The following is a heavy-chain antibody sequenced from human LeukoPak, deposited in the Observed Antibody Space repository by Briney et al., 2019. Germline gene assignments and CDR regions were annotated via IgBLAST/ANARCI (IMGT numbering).Heavy chain of an antibody. V-gene: IGHV3-48*02. D-gene: IGHD5-18*01. CDR2: ISGGSTIV. J-gene: IGHJ4*02. Sequence: GGSLRLSCSAYGFTFSSYSMNWVRQVPGKGLEWVSYISGGSTIVYYADSMKGRFTSSRDNGNNSLYLQMNSLRDEDTALYYCAISRGYSYGLDYWGQGTLVTVSS. CDR1: GFTFSSYS. CDR3: AISRGYSYGLDY.